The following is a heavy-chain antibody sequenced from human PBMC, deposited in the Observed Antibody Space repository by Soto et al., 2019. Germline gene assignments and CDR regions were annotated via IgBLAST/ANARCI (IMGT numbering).Heavy chain of an antibody. CDR1: GFTFSSYA. CDR2: IGGSGGRT. Sequence: EVQLLESGGGLVQSGGSLRLSCAASGFTFSSYAMSWVRQAPGKGLEWVSAIGGSGGRTPYADSVKGRFTISRDNFKKTLYLQVNSLRAEDTAVYYCAKEATVVVTAPFHYWGQGTLVTVSS. CDR3: AKEATVVVTAPFHY. J-gene: IGHJ4*02. V-gene: IGHV3-23*01. D-gene: IGHD2-21*02.